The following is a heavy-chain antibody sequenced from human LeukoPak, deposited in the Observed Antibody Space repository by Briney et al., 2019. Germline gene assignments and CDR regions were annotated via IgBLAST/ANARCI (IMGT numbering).Heavy chain of an antibody. V-gene: IGHV3-64*01. D-gene: IGHD6-19*01. CDR3: LRELGGVAASYFDF. CDR2: IGGDWGGT. CDR1: GVTFSAYA. J-gene: IGHJ4*02. Sequence: GGSLRLSCKTSGVTFSAYAMHWVRQAPGQGLEHISAIGGDWGGTYYGNQVKGRFTISRDNSKNTVYLQMGSLRTEDMAIYYCLRELGGVAASYFDFWGQGTQVTASS.